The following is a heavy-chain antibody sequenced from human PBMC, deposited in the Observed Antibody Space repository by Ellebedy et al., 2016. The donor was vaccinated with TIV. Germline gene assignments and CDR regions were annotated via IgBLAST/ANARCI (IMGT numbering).Heavy chain of an antibody. J-gene: IGHJ5*02. Sequence: GESLKISXAASGFTFSSYAMSWVRQAPGKGLEWVSAISGSGGSTYYADSVKGRFTISRDNSKNTLYLQMNSLRAEDTAVYYCAKSAYYYGSGNYYPFDPWGQGTLVTVSS. CDR1: GFTFSSYA. D-gene: IGHD3-10*01. V-gene: IGHV3-23*01. CDR3: AKSAYYYGSGNYYPFDP. CDR2: ISGSGGST.